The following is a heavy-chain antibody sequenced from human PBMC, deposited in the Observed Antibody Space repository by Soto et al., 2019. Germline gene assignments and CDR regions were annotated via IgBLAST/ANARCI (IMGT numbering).Heavy chain of an antibody. D-gene: IGHD2-15*01. CDR3: ARGDSGGNEGWFDP. CDR1: GGTFSSYA. Sequence: QVQLVQSGAEVKKPGSSVKVSCKASGGTFSSYAISWVRQAPGQGLEWMGGIIPIFGTAHYAQKCQGRVTIPADESTSTAYMVLSSLRSEETAVYYCARGDSGGNEGWFDPWGQGTLVTVSS. V-gene: IGHV1-69*12. J-gene: IGHJ5*02. CDR2: IIPIFGTA.